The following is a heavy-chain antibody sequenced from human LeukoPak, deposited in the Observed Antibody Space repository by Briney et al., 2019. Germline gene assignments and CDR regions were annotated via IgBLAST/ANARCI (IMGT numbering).Heavy chain of an antibody. CDR1: GGSISYYY. J-gene: IGHJ1*01. CDR2: ISDGESP. D-gene: IGHD2-2*01. CDR3: AQDRFSFVH. V-gene: IGHV4-59*01. Sequence: SETLFPTCSVSGGSISYYYWSWIRQFPGKGLEWIGYISDGESPDYNPSLQSRVTIYVDSSKNQFFLNLTSVTAADTAVYYCAQDRFSFVHWGQGTLVTVSS.